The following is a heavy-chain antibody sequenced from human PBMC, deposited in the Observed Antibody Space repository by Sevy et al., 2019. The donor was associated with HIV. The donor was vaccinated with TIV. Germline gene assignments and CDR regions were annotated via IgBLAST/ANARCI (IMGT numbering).Heavy chain of an antibody. CDR2: ISRSGTTT. V-gene: IGHV3-48*02. CDR3: ARDYDFWSGYTALSYYSLSYYYGMDV. D-gene: IGHD3-3*01. Sequence: GGSLRLSCAASGLNFSKYGLNWVRQAPGKGLEWISHISRSGTTTYYAESVKGRFTVSRDNAKNALYLQMSSLRDEDTAVYYCARDYDFWSGYTALSYYSLSYYYGMDVWGQGTTVTISS. J-gene: IGHJ6*02. CDR1: GLNFSKYG.